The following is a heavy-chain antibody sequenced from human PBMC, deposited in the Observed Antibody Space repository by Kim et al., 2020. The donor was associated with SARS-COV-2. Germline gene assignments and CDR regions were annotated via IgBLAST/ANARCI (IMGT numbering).Heavy chain of an antibody. D-gene: IGHD7-27*01. V-gene: IGHV3-7*01. J-gene: IGHJ4*02. CDR2: INRDGSAE. Sequence: GGSLRLSCAASGFTFRNYWMTWVRQTPGKGLEWVANINRDGSAEYYVDSVKGRFTISRDNAKNSLYLQMNSLGVEDTCVYYCARDVELGNSYYWGQGTLVTGSS. CDR3: ARDVELGNSYY. CDR1: GFTFRNYW.